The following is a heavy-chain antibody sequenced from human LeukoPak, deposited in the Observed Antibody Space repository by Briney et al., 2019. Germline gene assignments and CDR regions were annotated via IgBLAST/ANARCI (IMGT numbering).Heavy chain of an antibody. J-gene: IGHJ4*02. CDR2: IIPILGIA. D-gene: IGHD3-22*01. CDR1: GGTFSSYA. CDR3: AVNPDSSVVPPNF. Sequence: SVKVSCKASGGTFSSYAISWVRQAPGQGLEWMGRIIPILGIANYAQKFQGRVTITADKSTSTAYMELSSLRSEDTAVYYCAVNPDSSVVPPNFWGQGTLVTVSS. V-gene: IGHV1-69*04.